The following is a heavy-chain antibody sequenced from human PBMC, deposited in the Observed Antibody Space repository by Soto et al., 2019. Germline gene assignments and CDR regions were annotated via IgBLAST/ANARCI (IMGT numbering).Heavy chain of an antibody. J-gene: IGHJ6*03. CDR3: TTDERENYYMDV. Sequence: ESGGGLVKPGGSLRLSCAASGFTFSNAWMSWVRQAPGKGLEWVGRIKSKTDGGTTDYAAPVKGRFTISRDDSKNTLYLQMNSLKTEDTAVYYCTTDERENYYMDVWGKGTTVTVSS. D-gene: IGHD1-1*01. V-gene: IGHV3-15*01. CDR1: GFTFSNAW. CDR2: IKSKTDGGTT.